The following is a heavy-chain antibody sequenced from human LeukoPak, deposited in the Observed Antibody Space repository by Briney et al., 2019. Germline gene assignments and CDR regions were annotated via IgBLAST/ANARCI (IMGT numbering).Heavy chain of an antibody. CDR3: ARDHYYDSSGLSPYAFDI. V-gene: IGHV3-74*01. Sequence: PGGSLRLSCAASGFTFSSYWMHWVRQAPGKGLVWVSRINSDGSSTSYADSVKGRFTISRDNAKNTLYLQMNSLRAEDTAVYYCARDHYYDSSGLSPYAFDIWGQGTMVTVSS. CDR1: GFTFSSYW. D-gene: IGHD3-22*01. J-gene: IGHJ3*02. CDR2: INSDGSST.